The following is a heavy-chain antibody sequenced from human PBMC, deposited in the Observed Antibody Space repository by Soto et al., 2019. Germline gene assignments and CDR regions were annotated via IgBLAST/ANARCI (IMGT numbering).Heavy chain of an antibody. CDR1: GFTFSSYA. Sequence: GGSLRLSCAASGFTFSSYAMHWVRQAPGKGLEWVAVISYDGSNKYYADSVKGRFTISRDNSKNTLYLQMNSLRAEDTAVYYCARDREAGRNRLFTYYVFWSGPRQNNLIYYYSGRAFWGNGTTVPVS. CDR3: ARDREAGRNRLFTYYVFWSGPRQNNLIYYYSGRAF. D-gene: IGHD3-3*01. J-gene: IGHJ6*04. V-gene: IGHV3-30-3*01. CDR2: ISYDGSNK.